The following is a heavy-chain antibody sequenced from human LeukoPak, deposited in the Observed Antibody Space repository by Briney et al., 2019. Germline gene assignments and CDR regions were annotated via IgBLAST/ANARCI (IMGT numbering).Heavy chain of an antibody. CDR3: ARVPDSSGWSYFDY. J-gene: IGHJ4*02. V-gene: IGHV1-8*01. D-gene: IGHD6-19*01. CDR2: MNPNSGNT. Sequence: ASVKVSCKASGYTFTSYGINWVRQATGQGLEWMGWMNPNSGNTGYAQKFQGRVTMTRNTSISTAYMELSSLRSEDTAVYYCARVPDSSGWSYFDYWGQGTLVTVSS. CDR1: GYTFTSYG.